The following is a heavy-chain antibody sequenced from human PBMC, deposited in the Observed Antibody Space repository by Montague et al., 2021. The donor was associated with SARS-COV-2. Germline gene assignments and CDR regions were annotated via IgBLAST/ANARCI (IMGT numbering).Heavy chain of an antibody. CDR3: ASVTMVVSATSAFDI. J-gene: IGHJ3*02. Sequence: ETLSLTCAVSGGSISTYDWWSWVRQPPGRGPEWVGHISHSGRTNYNPSLKSRVTMSVDKSKNQFSLKLISVTAANTAVYYCASVTMVVSATSAFDIWSQGTIVAVSS. CDR1: GGSISTYDW. V-gene: IGHV4-4*02. CDR2: ISHSGRT. D-gene: IGHD2-21*02.